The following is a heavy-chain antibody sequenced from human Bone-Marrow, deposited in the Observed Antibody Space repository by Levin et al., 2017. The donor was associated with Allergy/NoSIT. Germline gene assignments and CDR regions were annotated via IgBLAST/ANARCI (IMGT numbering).Heavy chain of an antibody. Sequence: KPSETLSLTCAVSGGSFSGYSWTWIRQSPGKGLEWIGQIHHSGSSMCSPSLKGRVTISVDTSKKQFSLKLTSVTAADTAVYFCAYSSAFDLLYGMDVWGQGTTVTVSS. CDR2: IHHSGSS. D-gene: IGHD6-19*01. CDR1: GGSFSGYS. J-gene: IGHJ6*02. CDR3: AYSSAFDLLYGMDV. V-gene: IGHV4-34*01.